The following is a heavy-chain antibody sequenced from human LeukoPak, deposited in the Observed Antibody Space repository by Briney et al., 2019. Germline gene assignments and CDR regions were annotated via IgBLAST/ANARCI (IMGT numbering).Heavy chain of an antibody. V-gene: IGHV1-69*01. Sequence: KVSCKASGGTFISYAISWVRQAPGQGLEWMGGIIPIFGTANYAQKFQGRVTITADESTSTAYMELSSLRSGDTAVYYCARALDYGDYFSPTWTVFDYWGQGTLVTVSS. D-gene: IGHD4-17*01. CDR2: IIPIFGTA. CDR1: GGTFISYA. J-gene: IGHJ4*02. CDR3: ARALDYGDYFSPTWTVFDY.